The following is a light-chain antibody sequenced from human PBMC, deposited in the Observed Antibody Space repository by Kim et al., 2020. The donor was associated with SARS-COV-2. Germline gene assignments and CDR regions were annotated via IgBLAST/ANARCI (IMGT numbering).Light chain of an antibody. CDR1: QHVNTY. Sequence: PEDRATLSCRASQHVNTYLAWYQGRPGHAPRLLVYGASIRATGVPDRFSGSGSGTDFTLTISSLEPEDFSIYYCQQRNSWPPAVTFGGGTKV. J-gene: IGKJ4*01. V-gene: IGKV3-11*01. CDR3: QQRNSWPPAVT. CDR2: GAS.